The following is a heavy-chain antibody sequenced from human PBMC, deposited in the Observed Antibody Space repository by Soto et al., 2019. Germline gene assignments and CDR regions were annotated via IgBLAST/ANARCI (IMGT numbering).Heavy chain of an antibody. CDR1: GYTFSSYY. D-gene: IGHD2-15*01. J-gene: IGHJ4*01. V-gene: IGHV1-46*03. Sequence: GASVEVSCKASGYTFSSYYMHWVRQAPGQGLEWVGLINPSGVSTNYAQKLQGRVTMTKDTSTSTVYLELSSLSSEDTAVYYCARASGSGRRFDYWG. CDR2: INPSGVST. CDR3: ARASGSGRRFDY.